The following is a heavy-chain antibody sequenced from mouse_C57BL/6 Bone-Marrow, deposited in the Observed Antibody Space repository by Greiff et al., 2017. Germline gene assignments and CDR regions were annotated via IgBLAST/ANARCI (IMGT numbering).Heavy chain of an antibody. V-gene: IGHV1-74*01. CDR1: GFTFTSYW. D-gene: IGHD3-3*01. CDR3: AIGGQGRGDY. CDR2: IHPSDSDT. J-gene: IGHJ2*01. Sequence: QVQLQQPGADLVKPGASVKVSCTASGFTFTSYWMHWVKQTPGQGLEWIGRIHPSDSDTNYTQKFKGQATLSVDKSSSTAYMQLSSLTSEDSAVXYCAIGGQGRGDYWGQGTTLTVSS.